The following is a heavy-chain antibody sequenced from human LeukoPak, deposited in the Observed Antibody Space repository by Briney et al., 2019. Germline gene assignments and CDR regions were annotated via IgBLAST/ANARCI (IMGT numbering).Heavy chain of an antibody. CDR3: AKNGGSQCYSHLDS. V-gene: IGHV3-23*01. CDR1: GFTFSSYA. CDR2: TSGSGGST. J-gene: IGHJ4*02. D-gene: IGHD2-15*01. Sequence: GSLRLSCAASGFTFSSYAMSWVRQAPGKGLEWVSGTSGSGGSTYYAGSVKGRFTISRDNSKNTLYLQMNSLRVEDTAVYYCAKNGGSQCYSHLDSWGQGTLVTVSS.